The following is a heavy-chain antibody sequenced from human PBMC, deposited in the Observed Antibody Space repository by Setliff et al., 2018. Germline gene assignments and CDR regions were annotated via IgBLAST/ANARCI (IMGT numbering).Heavy chain of an antibody. CDR2: IKSKTDGGTT. D-gene: IGHD2-15*01. V-gene: IGHV3-15*01. Sequence: LSLSCAASGFTFSSYAITWVRQAPGEGLEWVGRIKSKTDGGTTDYAAPVKGRFTISRDDSENTLYLQLNSLKTEDTAVYYCTTDCSGARCSSWGQGTLVTVSS. CDR1: GFTFSSYA. CDR3: TTDCSGARCSS. J-gene: IGHJ5*02.